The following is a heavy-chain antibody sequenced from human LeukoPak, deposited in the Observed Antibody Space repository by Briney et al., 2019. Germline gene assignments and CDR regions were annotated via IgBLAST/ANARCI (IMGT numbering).Heavy chain of an antibody. CDR2: INSDGSAT. V-gene: IGHV3-74*01. CDR3: TRDHGLDV. CDR1: GFTFSSYW. Sequence: GGSLRPSCAASGFTFSSYWMSWVRQAPGKGLMWVSQINSDGSATSCADPVKGRCTISRDNAKNMLYLEMNSLRVEDTAVYFCTRDHGLDVWGQGTTVTVS. J-gene: IGHJ6*02.